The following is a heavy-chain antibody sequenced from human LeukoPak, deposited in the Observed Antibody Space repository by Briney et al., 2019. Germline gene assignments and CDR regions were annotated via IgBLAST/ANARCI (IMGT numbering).Heavy chain of an antibody. CDR1: GGSFSGYY. Sequence: SETLSLTCAVYGGSFSGYYWSWIRQPPGKGLEWIGEINHSGSTNYNPSLKSRVTTSIDTSKNQLSLNLKSVTAADTAVYYCARDRDVDDFDSWGHGTLVTVSS. J-gene: IGHJ4*01. CDR2: INHSGST. D-gene: IGHD2-15*01. V-gene: IGHV4-34*01. CDR3: ARDRDVDDFDS.